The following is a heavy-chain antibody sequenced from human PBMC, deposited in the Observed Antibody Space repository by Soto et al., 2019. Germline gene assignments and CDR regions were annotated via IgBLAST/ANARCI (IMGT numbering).Heavy chain of an antibody. CDR1: GVTFSSYA. J-gene: IGHJ3*02. V-gene: IGHV3-30-3*01. CDR3: ARNGGGSYYFDAFGI. D-gene: IGHD1-26*01. Sequence: PGGSLRLSCAASGVTFSSYAMHWVRQAPGKGLEWVAVISYDGSNKYYADSVKGRFTISRDNSKNTLYLQMNSLRAEDTAVYYCARNGGGSYYFDAFGIWGQGTMVTVSS. CDR2: ISYDGSNK.